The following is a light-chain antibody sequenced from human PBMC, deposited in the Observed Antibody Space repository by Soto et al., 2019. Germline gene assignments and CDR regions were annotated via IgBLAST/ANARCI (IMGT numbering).Light chain of an antibody. CDR3: QHYNSYSEA. CDR1: QTISSW. V-gene: IGKV1-5*01. Sequence: DIQMTQSPSTLSGSVGDRVTITCRASQTISSWLAWYQQKPGKAPKLLIYDASSLESGVPQRFSGSGSGTEFTLTISSLQPDDFATYYCQHYNSYSEAFGQGTKVDI. CDR2: DAS. J-gene: IGKJ1*01.